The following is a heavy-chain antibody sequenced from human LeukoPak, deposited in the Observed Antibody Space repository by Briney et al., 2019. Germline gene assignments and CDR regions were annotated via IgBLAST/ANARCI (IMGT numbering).Heavy chain of an antibody. Sequence: GGPLRLSCAASGFSFSSYAMSWVRQAPGKGLEWVSYISGSGGATYYADSVKGRFTISRGNSKNTLYLQMNTLKAGDTAVYYCAKDPYSNYGVNWFDPWGQGTLVTVSS. CDR2: ISGSGGAT. J-gene: IGHJ5*02. CDR3: AKDPYSNYGVNWFDP. CDR1: GFSFSSYA. V-gene: IGHV3-23*01. D-gene: IGHD4-17*01.